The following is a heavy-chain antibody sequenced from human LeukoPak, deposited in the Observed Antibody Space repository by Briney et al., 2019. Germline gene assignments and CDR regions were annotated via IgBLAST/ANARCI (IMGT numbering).Heavy chain of an antibody. D-gene: IGHD3-10*01. CDR1: GGSISSYY. Sequence: SETLSLTCTVSGGSISSYYWSWIRQPPGKGLEWIGYIYYSGSTNYNPSLKSRVTISVDTSKNQFSLKLSSVTAADTAVYYCASSHGSGSYYTVNFDYWGQGTLVTVSS. CDR3: ASSHGSGSYYTVNFDY. V-gene: IGHV4-59*01. J-gene: IGHJ4*02. CDR2: IYYSGST.